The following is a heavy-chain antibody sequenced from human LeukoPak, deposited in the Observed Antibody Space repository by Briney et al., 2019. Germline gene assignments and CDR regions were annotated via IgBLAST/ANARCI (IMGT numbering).Heavy chain of an antibody. J-gene: IGHJ4*02. CDR2: VYYSGST. D-gene: IGHD7-27*01. CDR3: ASNTGTVFDY. CDR1: GDFITAYY. Sequence: PSETLSLTCTVSGDFITAYYWSWIRQPPGKGLEWIGYVYYSGSTEYNPSLRSRVTISLEMSKHQFSLNLTSVAAADTAVYYCASNTGTVFDYWGQGALVTVPS. V-gene: IGHV4-59*01.